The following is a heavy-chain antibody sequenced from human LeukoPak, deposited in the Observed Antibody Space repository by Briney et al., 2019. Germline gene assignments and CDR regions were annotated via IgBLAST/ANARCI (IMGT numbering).Heavy chain of an antibody. V-gene: IGHV4-61*01. CDR3: ARGFEISAVMLQH. CDR2: IYYSGST. J-gene: IGHJ1*01. D-gene: IGHD3-16*01. CDR1: GVSVSSGSYY. Sequence: SETLSLTCTVSGVSVSSGSYYWSWLRQPPGKGLEWIGYIYYSGSTNYNPSLKSRVTISVATSKNQFSLKLSSVTAADTAVYYCARGFEISAVMLQHWGQGTLVTVSS.